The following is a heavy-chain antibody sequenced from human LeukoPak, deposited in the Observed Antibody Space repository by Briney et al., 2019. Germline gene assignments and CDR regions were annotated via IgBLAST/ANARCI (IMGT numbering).Heavy chain of an antibody. Sequence: SETLSLTCTVSGVSISSYYWSWLRQPPGKGLEWIGYIYYTGSTNYNPSLKSRVTISVDTSKNQFSLKLSSVTAADTAVYYCARVDSSNWYDSRGYFDYWGQGTLVTVSS. CDR2: IYYTGST. V-gene: IGHV4-59*01. J-gene: IGHJ4*02. CDR1: GVSISSYY. D-gene: IGHD6-13*01. CDR3: ARVDSSNWYDSRGYFDY.